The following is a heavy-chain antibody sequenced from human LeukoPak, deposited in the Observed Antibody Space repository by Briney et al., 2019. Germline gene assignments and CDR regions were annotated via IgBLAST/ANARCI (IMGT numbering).Heavy chain of an antibody. CDR1: GGTFSSYA. Sequence: GASVKVSCKASGGTFSSYAICWVRQAPGQGLEWMGGIIPIFGTANYAQKFQGRVTITADEATSTAYMELSSLRSEDTAVYYCARTYYYDSSGYRYYYYYMDVWGKGTTVTISS. CDR2: IIPIFGTA. J-gene: IGHJ6*03. D-gene: IGHD3-22*01. CDR3: ARTYYYDSSGYRYYYYYMDV. V-gene: IGHV1-69*13.